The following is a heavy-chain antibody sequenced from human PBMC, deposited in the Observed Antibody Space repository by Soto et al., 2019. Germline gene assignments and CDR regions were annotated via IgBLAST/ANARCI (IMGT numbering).Heavy chain of an antibody. CDR3: AKGLTGAPYYGMDV. D-gene: IGHD7-27*01. CDR1: GFTFSSYA. V-gene: IGHV3-23*01. CDR2: ITGSGGRT. J-gene: IGHJ6*02. Sequence: EVQLLESGGGLVQPGGSLRLSCAASGFTFSSYAMSWVRQAPGKGLEWVSAITGSGGRTYYADSVKGRFTISRDKSKNTLYLQMTSLRAEDTAVYYCAKGLTGAPYYGMDVWGQGTTVTVSS.